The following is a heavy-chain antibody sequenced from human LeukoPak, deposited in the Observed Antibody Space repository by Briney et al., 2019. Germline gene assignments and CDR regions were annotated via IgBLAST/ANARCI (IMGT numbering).Heavy chain of an antibody. D-gene: IGHD1/OR15-1a*01. V-gene: IGHV3-30*18. CDR3: AKGTNYYYGMDV. Sequence: PGRSLRLSCAASGFTFSSYGMPWVRQAPGKGLEWVAVISYDGSNKYYADSVKGRFTISRDNSKNTLYLQMNSLRAEDTAVYYCAKGTNYYYGMDVWGQGTTVTVSS. CDR1: GFTFSSYG. J-gene: IGHJ6*02. CDR2: ISYDGSNK.